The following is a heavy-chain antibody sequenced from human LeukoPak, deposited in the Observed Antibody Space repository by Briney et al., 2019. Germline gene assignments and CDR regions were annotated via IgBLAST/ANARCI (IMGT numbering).Heavy chain of an antibody. CDR2: VHYSGNT. CDR3: ARAYSGYDL. D-gene: IGHD5-12*01. Sequence: SETLSLTCSVSGGSISSYYWSWIRQPPGKGLEWIGYVHYSGNTNCHPSPKSRVTISLDTSKNQFSLKLTSVTAADTAVYYCARAYSGYDLWGQGTLVTVSS. J-gene: IGHJ4*02. CDR1: GGSISSYY. V-gene: IGHV4-59*01.